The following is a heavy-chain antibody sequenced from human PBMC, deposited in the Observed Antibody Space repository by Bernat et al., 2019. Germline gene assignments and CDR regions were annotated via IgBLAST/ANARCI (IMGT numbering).Heavy chain of an antibody. J-gene: IGHJ4*02. CDR2: ISYDGSNK. D-gene: IGHD4-17*01. CDR1: GFSFSTYT. V-gene: IGHV3-30*18. Sequence: VEPGGSLRLSCVVSGFSFSTYTMHWVRQAPGKGLEWVAVISYDGSNKYYADSVKGRFTISRDNSKNTLYLQMNSLRAEDTAVYYCAKEYGDYGWFDYWGQGTLVTVSS. CDR3: AKEYGDYGWFDY.